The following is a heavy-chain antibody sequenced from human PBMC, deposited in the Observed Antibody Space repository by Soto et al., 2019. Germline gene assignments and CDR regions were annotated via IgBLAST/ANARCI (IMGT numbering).Heavy chain of an antibody. D-gene: IGHD6-6*01. J-gene: IGHJ4*02. CDR2: ISGSDDST. CDR1: GFTFSSYA. Sequence: EVPLLESGGGLVQPGESLRLSCAASGFTFSSYAMSWVRQAPGKGLEWVSVISGSDDSTYYADSVKGRFTISRDNSKTPLNQKMNSLRAEDRAVYYCAKRSTSSTFDYWGQGPLATVSS. V-gene: IGHV3-23*01. CDR3: AKRSTSSTFDY.